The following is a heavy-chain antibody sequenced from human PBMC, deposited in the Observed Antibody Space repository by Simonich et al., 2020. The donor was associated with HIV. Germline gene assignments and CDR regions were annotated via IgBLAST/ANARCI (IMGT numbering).Heavy chain of an antibody. J-gene: IGHJ4*02. CDR3: ARARKGFGVVGLDY. CDR2: IKHSGST. Sequence: GAGLLKPSETLSLTCAVYGGSFSGYYWSWIRQPPGKGLEWIGEIKHSGSTHYNPSLKSRVTISVDTSKNQFSLKLSSVNAADTAVYYCARARKGFGVVGLDYWGQGTLVTVSS. V-gene: IGHV4-34*01. CDR1: GGSFSGYY. D-gene: IGHD3-3*01.